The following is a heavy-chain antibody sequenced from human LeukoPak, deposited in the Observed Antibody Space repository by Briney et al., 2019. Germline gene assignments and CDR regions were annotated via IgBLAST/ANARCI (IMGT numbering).Heavy chain of an antibody. CDR1: GYTFTGYY. CDR2: INPNSGGT. D-gene: IGHD4-17*01. V-gene: IGHV1-2*02. J-gene: IGHJ4*02. CDR3: ARDIYGDYGGTFDY. Sequence: ASVKVSCKASGYTFTGYYMHWVRQAPGQELEWMGWINPNSGGTNYAQKFQGRVTMTRDTSISTAYMELSRLRSDDTAVYYCARDIYGDYGGTFDYWGQGTLVTVSS.